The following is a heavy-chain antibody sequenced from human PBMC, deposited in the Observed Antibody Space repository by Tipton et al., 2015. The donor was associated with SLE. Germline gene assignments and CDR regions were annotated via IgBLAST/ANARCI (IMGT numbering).Heavy chain of an antibody. CDR1: GGSFSGYY. V-gene: IGHV4-34*01. D-gene: IGHD2-21*01. CDR2: SNHSGST. Sequence: TLSLTCAVYGGSFSGYYWGWIRQPPGKGLEWIGESNHSGSTNYNPSLKSRVTISVDTSKNQFSLKLSSVTAADTAVYYCARAVVIARYFDYWGQGTLFTVSS. CDR3: ARAVVIARYFDY. J-gene: IGHJ4*02.